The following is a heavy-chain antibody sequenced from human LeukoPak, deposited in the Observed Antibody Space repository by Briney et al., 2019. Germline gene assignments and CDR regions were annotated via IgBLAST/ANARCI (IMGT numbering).Heavy chain of an antibody. Sequence: SGPTLVNPTQTLTLTCTFSGFSLSTSGMCVSWIRQPPGKGLEWIAYMEYSGSTRYNPSLQSRVTISVDTSKNQFSLKLSSVTVADTAVYYCARHEVGFCHGGSCPYYFDYWGQGTLVTVS. V-gene: IGHV4-61*08. J-gene: IGHJ4*02. CDR3: ARHEVGFCHGGSCPYYFDY. CDR1: GFSLSTSGMC. D-gene: IGHD2-15*01. CDR2: MEYSGST.